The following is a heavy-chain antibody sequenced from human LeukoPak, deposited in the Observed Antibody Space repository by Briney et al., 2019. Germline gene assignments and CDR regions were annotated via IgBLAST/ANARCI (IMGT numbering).Heavy chain of an antibody. CDR3: AKDKYDRLNWFDP. CDR2: IRYDGSNK. D-gene: IGHD3-9*01. J-gene: IGHJ5*02. Sequence: GGSLRLSCAASGFTFSTYAVHWVRQAPGKGLEWVAFIRYDGSNKYYADSVKGRFTISRDNSKNTLYLQMNSLRAEDTAVYYCAKDKYDRLNWFDPWGQGTLVTVSS. V-gene: IGHV3-30*02. CDR1: GFTFSTYA.